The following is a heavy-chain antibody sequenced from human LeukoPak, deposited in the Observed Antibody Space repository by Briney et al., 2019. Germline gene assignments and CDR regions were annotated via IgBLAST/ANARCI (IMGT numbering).Heavy chain of an antibody. D-gene: IGHD5-24*01. CDR2: IYYSGST. CDR3: ARYGAATIARFDY. V-gene: IGHV4-59*08. J-gene: IGHJ4*02. CDR1: GGSISSYY. Sequence: SETLSLTCTVSGGSISSYYWSWIRQPPGKGLEWIGYIYYSGSTNYNPSLKSRVTISVDTSKNQFSLNVTSVTAADTAVYYCARYGAATIARFDYWGQGTLVTVSS.